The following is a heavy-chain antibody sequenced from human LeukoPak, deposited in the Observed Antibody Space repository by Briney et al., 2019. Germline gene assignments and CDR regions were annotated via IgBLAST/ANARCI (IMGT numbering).Heavy chain of an antibody. D-gene: IGHD2-2*01. J-gene: IGHJ4*02. Sequence: SETLSLTCTVPGGSLSYYFWSWIRQPPGKGLEWIGYMYYSGSTNYNPSLKSRVTISVDTSKNQFSLKLSSVTAADTAVYYCARNGAAAVLFDYWGQGTLVTVSS. CDR1: GGSLSYYF. V-gene: IGHV4-59*08. CDR3: ARNGAAAVLFDY. CDR2: MYYSGST.